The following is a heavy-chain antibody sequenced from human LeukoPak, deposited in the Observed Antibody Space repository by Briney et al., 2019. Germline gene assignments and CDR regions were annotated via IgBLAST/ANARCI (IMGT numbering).Heavy chain of an antibody. D-gene: IGHD6-13*01. Sequence: SETLSLTCTVSGGSISSYYWSWIRQPAGKGLEWNGRIYTSGSTNYNPSLKSRVTMSIDTSKNQFSLKLSSVTAADTAVYYCARAGDAIAAAGTIDYWGQGTLVTVSS. V-gene: IGHV4-4*07. CDR1: GGSISSYY. CDR3: ARAGDAIAAAGTIDY. CDR2: IYTSGST. J-gene: IGHJ4*02.